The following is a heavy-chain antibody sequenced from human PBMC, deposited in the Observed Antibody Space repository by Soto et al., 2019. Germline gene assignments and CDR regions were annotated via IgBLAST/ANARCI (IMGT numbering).Heavy chain of an antibody. CDR2: INHSGST. Sequence: PSETLSLTCAVYGGSFSGYYWSWIRQPPGKGLEWIGEINHSGSTNHNPSLKSRVTISVDTSKNQFSLKLSSVTAADTAVYYCARGPDIVVVVAATPVAFDIWGQGPMATVSS. D-gene: IGHD2-15*01. J-gene: IGHJ3*02. V-gene: IGHV4-34*01. CDR3: ARGPDIVVVVAATPVAFDI. CDR1: GGSFSGYY.